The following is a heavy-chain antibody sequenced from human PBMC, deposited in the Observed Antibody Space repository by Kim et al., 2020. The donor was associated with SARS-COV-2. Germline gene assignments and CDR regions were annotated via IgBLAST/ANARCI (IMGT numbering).Heavy chain of an antibody. D-gene: IGHD3-22*01. Sequence: GGSLRLSCAASGFTVSSNYMSWVRQAPGKGLEWVSVIYSGGSTYYADSVKGRFTISRDNSKNTLYLQMNSLRAEDTAVYYCAREFITMIVEDKRRHDAFDIWGQGTMVTVSS. V-gene: IGHV3-53*01. CDR3: AREFITMIVEDKRRHDAFDI. CDR2: IYSGGST. J-gene: IGHJ3*02. CDR1: GFTVSSNY.